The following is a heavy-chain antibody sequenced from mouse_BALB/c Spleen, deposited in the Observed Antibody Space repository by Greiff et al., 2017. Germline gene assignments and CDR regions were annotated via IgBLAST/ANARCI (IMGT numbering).Heavy chain of an antibody. Sequence: EVQVVESGGGLVKPGGSLKLSCAASGFTFSSYAMSWVRQSPEKRLEWVAEISSGGSYTYYPDTVTGRFTISRDNAKNTLYLEMSSLRSEDTAMYYCARDEQRGLDYWGQGTTLTVSS. CDR1: GFTFSSYA. J-gene: IGHJ2*01. CDR3: ARDEQRGLDY. CDR2: ISSGGSYT. V-gene: IGHV5-9-4*01.